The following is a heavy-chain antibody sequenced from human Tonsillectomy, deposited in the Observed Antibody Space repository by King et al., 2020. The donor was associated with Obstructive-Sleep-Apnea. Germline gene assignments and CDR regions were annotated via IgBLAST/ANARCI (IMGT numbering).Heavy chain of an antibody. D-gene: IGHD6-19*01. CDR3: ASRPNSGWLY. Sequence: QLVQSGAEVKKPGASVKVSCKASGYTFTGHYMHWVRQAPGQGLEWMGWINPNGGDTNYEQKFQGRVTMTRDTSISTAYMELSRLRSDDTAIYYCASRPNSGWLYWGQGTLVTVSS. CDR2: INPNGGDT. V-gene: IGHV1-2*02. CDR1: GYTFTGHY. J-gene: IGHJ4*02.